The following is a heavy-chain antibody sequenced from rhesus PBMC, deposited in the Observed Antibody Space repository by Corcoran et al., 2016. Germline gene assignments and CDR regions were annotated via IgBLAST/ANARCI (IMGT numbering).Heavy chain of an antibody. CDR3: TSGSGYDYGSSYAY. V-gene: IGHV3S16*01. CDR2: ISSASSYI. J-gene: IGHJ4*01. CDR1: GFTFSSYG. D-gene: IGHD4-29*01. Sequence: EVQLVESGGGLVQPGGSLRLSCAASGFTFSSYGMSWVRQAPGKGLEWVSSISSASSYIDYPDSVEGRLTISRDNDKNSLSLKRKSLRAEDTAVDYCTSGSGYDYGSSYAYWGQGVLVTVSS.